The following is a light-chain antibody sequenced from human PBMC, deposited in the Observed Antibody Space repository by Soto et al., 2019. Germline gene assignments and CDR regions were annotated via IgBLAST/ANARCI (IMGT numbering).Light chain of an antibody. J-gene: IGKJ4*01. CDR1: QSISSY. CDR2: AAS. Sequence: DIQMTQSPSSLSASVGDRVTITCRASQSISSYLNWYQQKPGKAPKLLIYAASSLQSGVPSRFSGSGSGTDFTLTISSLQPEAFATYYCQQSYSTPSPTFGGGTKVEIK. V-gene: IGKV1-39*01. CDR3: QQSYSTPSPT.